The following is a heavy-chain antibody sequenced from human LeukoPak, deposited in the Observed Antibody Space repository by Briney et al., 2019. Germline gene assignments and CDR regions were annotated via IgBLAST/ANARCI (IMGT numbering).Heavy chain of an antibody. CDR3: AKMGDYSNYFDY. J-gene: IGHJ4*02. CDR2: ISGSGGST. Sequence: GGTLRLSCAASGFTFSSYGMSWVRQAPGKGLEWVSAISGSGGSTYYADSVKGRFTISRDNSKNTLYLQMNSLRAEDTAVYYCAKMGDYSNYFDYWGQGTLVTVSS. V-gene: IGHV3-23*01. D-gene: IGHD4-17*01. CDR1: GFTFSSYG.